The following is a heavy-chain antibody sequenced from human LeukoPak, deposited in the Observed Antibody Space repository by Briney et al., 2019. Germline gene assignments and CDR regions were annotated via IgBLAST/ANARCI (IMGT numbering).Heavy chain of an antibody. CDR1: GGSISSGDYY. Sequence: PSETLSLTCTVSGGSISSGDYYWSWIRQPPGKGLEWIGYIYYSGSTYYNPSLKSRVTISVDTSKNQFSLKLSSVTAADTAAYYCASHDGVAVAKTWGQGTLVTVSS. J-gene: IGHJ5*02. V-gene: IGHV4-30-4*01. CDR3: ASHDGVAVAKT. D-gene: IGHD6-19*01. CDR2: IYYSGST.